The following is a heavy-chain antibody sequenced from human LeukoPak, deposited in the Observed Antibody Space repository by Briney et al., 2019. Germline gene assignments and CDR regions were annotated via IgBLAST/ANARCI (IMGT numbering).Heavy chain of an antibody. Sequence: GGSLRLSCTAFGITLSSNSMNWGGQAPGKGLGWVSSIIRSGVKIYYADSVKGRFTIPRDNAKNSLYLQMNSLRAEDTAVYYGARGHSSSWYDLDYFDYWGQGTLVTVSS. D-gene: IGHD6-13*01. V-gene: IGHV3-21*01. CDR2: IIRSGVKI. CDR1: GITLSSNS. J-gene: IGHJ4*02. CDR3: ARGHSSSWYDLDYFDY.